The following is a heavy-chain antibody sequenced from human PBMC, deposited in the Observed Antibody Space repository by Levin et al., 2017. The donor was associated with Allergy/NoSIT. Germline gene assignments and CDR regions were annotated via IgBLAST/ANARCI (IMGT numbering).Heavy chain of an antibody. CDR3: ARGVLQQWLENYYYGMDV. D-gene: IGHD6-19*01. CDR2: ISSTSSYI. CDR1: GFTFSSYS. V-gene: IGHV3-21*01. J-gene: IGHJ6*02. Sequence: ASVKVSCAASGFTFSSYSMNWVRQAPGKGLEWVSSISSTSSYIYYADSVKGRFTISRDNAKKSLYLQMNSLRAEDTAVYYCARGVLQQWLENYYYGMDVWGQGTTVTVSS.